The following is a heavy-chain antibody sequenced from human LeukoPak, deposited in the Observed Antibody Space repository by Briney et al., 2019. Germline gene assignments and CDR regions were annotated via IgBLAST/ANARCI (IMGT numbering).Heavy chain of an antibody. J-gene: IGHJ6*03. CDR2: IIPIFGTA. Sequence: SVKVSCKASGGTFSSYAISWVRQAPGQGLEWMGGIIPIFGTANYAQKFQGRVTITADESTSTAYMELSSLRSEDTAVYYCAAAIDDYGDYESYYYYYMDVWGKGTTVTVSS. D-gene: IGHD4-17*01. CDR1: GGTFSSYA. V-gene: IGHV1-69*13. CDR3: AAAIDDYGDYESYYYYYMDV.